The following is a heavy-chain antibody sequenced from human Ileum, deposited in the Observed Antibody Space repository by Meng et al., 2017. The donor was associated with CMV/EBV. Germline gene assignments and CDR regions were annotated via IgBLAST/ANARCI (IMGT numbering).Heavy chain of an antibody. Sequence: YNLSNYAMRWVRQAPGKGLEWIGGISARGGGTYYADSVKDRFTMSRDTSKTTLFLQMNRLRSDDTAIYYCAKDPPTIASACGQARYWGQGALVTVSS. J-gene: IGHJ4*02. CDR2: ISARGGGT. D-gene: IGHD6-13*01. V-gene: IGHV3-23*01. CDR3: AKDPPTIASACGQARY. CDR1: YNLSNYA.